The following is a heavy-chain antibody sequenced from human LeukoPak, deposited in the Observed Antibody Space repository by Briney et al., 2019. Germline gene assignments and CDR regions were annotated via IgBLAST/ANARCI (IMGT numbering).Heavy chain of an antibody. J-gene: IGHJ3*02. Sequence: GGSLRLSCAASGFTVSSDYMSWVRQAPGKGLEWVSIIYAGGSTYYADSVKGRFIVSRDNSKNTVYLQINSLRAEDTAVYYCARVITRGVWDAFDIWGQGTMVTVSS. CDR1: GFTVSSDY. D-gene: IGHD1-20*01. V-gene: IGHV3-66*01. CDR3: ARVITRGVWDAFDI. CDR2: IYAGGST.